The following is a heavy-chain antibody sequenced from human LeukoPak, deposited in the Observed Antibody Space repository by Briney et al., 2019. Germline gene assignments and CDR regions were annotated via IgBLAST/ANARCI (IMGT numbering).Heavy chain of an antibody. D-gene: IGHD3-3*01. CDR2: ISSSGSTI. CDR1: GFTFSSYE. J-gene: IGHJ6*02. Sequence: PGGSLRLSCAAPGFTFSSYEMNWVRQAPGKGLEWVSYISSSGSTIYYADSVKGRFTISRDNAKNSLYLQMNSLRAEDTAVYYCARPAVFGVVIAPDYYGMDVWGQGTTVTVSS. V-gene: IGHV3-48*03. CDR3: ARPAVFGVVIAPDYYGMDV.